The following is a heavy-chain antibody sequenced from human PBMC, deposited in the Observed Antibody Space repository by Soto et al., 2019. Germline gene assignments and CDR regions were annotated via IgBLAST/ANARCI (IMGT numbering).Heavy chain of an antibody. CDR3: ATGGHYDLWSGFYSFDL. CDR1: GLMFSNNA. D-gene: IGHD3-3*01. CDR2: ISYSGRLT. Sequence: GGSLRLSCVASGLMFSNNAMSWVRQAPGKGLEWVSVISYSGRLTYYADSAKGRFTISRDNSKNTLYLQMYSLRAEDTAVYFCATGGHYDLWSGFYSFDLWGQGTLVTVSS. J-gene: IGHJ4*02. V-gene: IGHV3-23*01.